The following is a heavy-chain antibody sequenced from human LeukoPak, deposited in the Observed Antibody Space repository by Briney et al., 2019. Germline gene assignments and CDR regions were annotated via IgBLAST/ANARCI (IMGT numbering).Heavy chain of an antibody. CDR1: GDTFSKYY. CDR2: INTNTGNP. CDR3: ARVGNPYYYYYMDV. Sequence: GASVKVSCKASGDTFSKYYMNWVRQAPGQGLEWMGWINTNTGNPTYAQGFTGRFVFSLDTSVSTAYLQISSLKAEDTAVYYCARVGNPYYYYYMDVWGKGTPVTISS. J-gene: IGHJ6*03. D-gene: IGHD4-23*01. V-gene: IGHV7-4-1*02.